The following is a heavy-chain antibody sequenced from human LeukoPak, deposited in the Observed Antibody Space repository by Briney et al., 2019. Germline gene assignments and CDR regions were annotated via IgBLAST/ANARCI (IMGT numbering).Heavy chain of an antibody. CDR2: IWYDGSNK. CDR1: GFIFSSYG. Sequence: GGSPRLSCAASGFIFSSYGMHWVRQAPGKGLEWVAVIWYDGSNKYYADSLKGRFTISGDTSKNTLYLQMNSLRAEDTAVYYCAKGYSGYHSLAYWGQGTLVTVSS. J-gene: IGHJ4*02. V-gene: IGHV3-33*06. CDR3: AKGYSGYHSLAY. D-gene: IGHD5-12*01.